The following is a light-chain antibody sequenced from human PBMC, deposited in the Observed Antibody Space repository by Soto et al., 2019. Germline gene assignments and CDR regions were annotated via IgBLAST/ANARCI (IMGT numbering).Light chain of an antibody. CDR1: SSDVGSYNR. CDR3: SLYTSSSTYV. J-gene: IGLJ1*01. CDR2: EVS. Sequence: QSVLTQPPSVSGSPGQSVTISCTGTSSDVGSYNRVSWYQQPPGTAPKLMIYEVSNRPSGAPDRFSGSKSGNTASLTISGLQAEDEADYYCSLYTSSSTYVFGTGTRSPS. V-gene: IGLV2-18*01.